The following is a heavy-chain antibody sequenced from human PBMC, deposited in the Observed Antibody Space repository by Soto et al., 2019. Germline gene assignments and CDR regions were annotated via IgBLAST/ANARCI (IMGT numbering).Heavy chain of an antibody. J-gene: IGHJ6*02. D-gene: IGHD3-3*01. CDR2: IYYSGST. Sequence: SETLSLTCTVSGGSISSGGYYWSWIRQHPGKGLEWIGYIYYSGSTYYNPSLKSRVTISVDTSKNQFSLKLSSVTAADTAVYYCAREQVLRFLEWSPLDVWGQGTTVTVSS. V-gene: IGHV4-31*03. CDR3: AREQVLRFLEWSPLDV. CDR1: GGSISSGGYY.